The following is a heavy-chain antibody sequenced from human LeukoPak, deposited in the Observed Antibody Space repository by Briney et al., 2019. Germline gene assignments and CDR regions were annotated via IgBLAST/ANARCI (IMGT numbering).Heavy chain of an antibody. Sequence: SQTLSLTCAVSGDSVSSNSAAWHWIRQSPSRGLEWLGRTYYKSKWYNDYALSVKSRITINPDTSENQFSLHLNSVTPEDTAVYYCARHHLTRRYCSSTSCYGGSRAYYFDYWGQGTLVTVSS. CDR2: TYYKSKWYN. V-gene: IGHV6-1*01. CDR1: GDSVSSNSAA. CDR3: ARHHLTRRYCSSTSCYGGSRAYYFDY. J-gene: IGHJ4*02. D-gene: IGHD2-2*01.